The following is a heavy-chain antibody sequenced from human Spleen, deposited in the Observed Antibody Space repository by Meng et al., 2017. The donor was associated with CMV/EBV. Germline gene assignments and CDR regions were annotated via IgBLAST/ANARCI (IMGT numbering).Heavy chain of an antibody. D-gene: IGHD3-10*01. CDR1: GFAFSSYA. J-gene: IGHJ4*02. V-gene: IGHV3-23*01. CDR2: ISGSGATT. Sequence: GESLKISCVASGFAFSSYAMSWVRRAPGKGLEWVADISGSGATTYYADSVKGRFTISRDNSKSTLFLQMNRLRADDTAVYFCAEAPWEGSYNDYWGQGTLVTVSS. CDR3: AEAPWEGSYNDY.